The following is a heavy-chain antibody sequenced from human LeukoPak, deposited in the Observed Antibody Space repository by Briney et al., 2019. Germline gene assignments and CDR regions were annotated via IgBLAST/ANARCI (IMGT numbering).Heavy chain of an antibody. J-gene: IGHJ6*02. V-gene: IGHV3-30*01. CDR1: GFTFSSYA. D-gene: IGHD5-12*01. CDR3: ARPIVATIYYYGMDV. CDR2: ISYDGSNK. Sequence: GGSLRLSCAASGFTFSSYAMHWVRQAPGKGLEWVAVISYDGSNKYYADSVKGRFTISRDNSKNTLYLQMNSLRAEDTAVYYCARPIVATIYYYGMDVWGQGTTVTVSS.